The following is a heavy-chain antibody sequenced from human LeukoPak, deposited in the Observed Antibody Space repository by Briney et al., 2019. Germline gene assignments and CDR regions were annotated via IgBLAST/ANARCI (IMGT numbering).Heavy chain of an antibody. D-gene: IGHD6-13*01. CDR1: GYTFTSYA. CDR3: ARDKPLGAAAGTGNWFDP. J-gene: IGHJ5*02. CDR2: INAGNGNT. Sequence: GASVKVSCKASGYTFTSYAMHWVCQAPGQRLEWMGWINAGNGNTKYSQKFQGRVTIARDTSASTAYMELSSLRSEDTAVYYCARDKPLGAAAGTGNWFDPWGQGTLVTVSS. V-gene: IGHV1-3*01.